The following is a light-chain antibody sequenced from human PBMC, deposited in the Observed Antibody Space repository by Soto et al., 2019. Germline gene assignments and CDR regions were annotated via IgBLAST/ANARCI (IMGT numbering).Light chain of an antibody. CDR2: GAS. J-gene: IGKJ1*01. CDR1: QNIGTY. Sequence: IVLTQSPGTLSLSPGERATLSCRASQNIGTYLAWYQHKPGQAPGVLIFGASTRANGVPDRSSGSGSGTDFTLTISRLDPADFAVYYCQQYGTSPRWTFGQGTKVDIK. CDR3: QQYGTSPRWT. V-gene: IGKV3-20*01.